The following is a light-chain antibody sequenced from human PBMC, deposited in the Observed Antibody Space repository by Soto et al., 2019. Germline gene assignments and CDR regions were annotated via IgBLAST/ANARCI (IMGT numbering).Light chain of an antibody. Sequence: DIVMTQSPDSLAVSLGERATINCKSSQSIVYNSNNRNYLAWYQQKPGQPPKLLISWASTRESGVPDRFSGSGSGTHFTLTISSLQAEDEAAYYCQQYYSTPYTFGQGTKLEI. J-gene: IGKJ2*01. V-gene: IGKV4-1*01. CDR1: QSIVYNSNNRNY. CDR3: QQYYSTPYT. CDR2: WAS.